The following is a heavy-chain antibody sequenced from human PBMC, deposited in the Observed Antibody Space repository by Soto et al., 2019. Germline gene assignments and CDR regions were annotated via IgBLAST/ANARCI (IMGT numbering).Heavy chain of an antibody. Sequence: PGGSWGLSCAASGFTFRAHPMAWIIKAPGKGIGIVALLSGSGAPEAYGAPVKGRFSIFGENSRSLFFLQMLCLRGEETAVYYWAREISYGSGGHLYYGMDVLGQGAAFTVS. CDR2: LSGSGAPE. D-gene: IGHD3-16*01. V-gene: IGHV3-11*01. CDR1: GFTFRAHP. J-gene: IGHJ6*02. CDR3: AREISYGSGGHLYYGMDV.